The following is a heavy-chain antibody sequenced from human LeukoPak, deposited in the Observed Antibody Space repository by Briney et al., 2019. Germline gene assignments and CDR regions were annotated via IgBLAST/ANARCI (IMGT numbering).Heavy chain of an antibody. D-gene: IGHD3-22*01. CDR1: GFTFSSYA. J-gene: IGHJ4*02. CDR3: AKGSYYYDSADYFDY. Sequence: GGSLRLSCAASGFTFSSYAMSWVRQAPGKGLEWVSTLSGSGGNTYYADSVKGRVTIYRDNSENTLYLQMTSLRAEDTAVYHCAKGSYYYDSADYFDYWGQGTLVTVSS. CDR2: LSGSGGNT. V-gene: IGHV3-23*01.